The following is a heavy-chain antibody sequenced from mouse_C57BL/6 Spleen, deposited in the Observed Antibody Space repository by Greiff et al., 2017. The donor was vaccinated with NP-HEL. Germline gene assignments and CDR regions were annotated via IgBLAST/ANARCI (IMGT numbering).Heavy chain of an antibody. Sequence: VQLKQSGPELVKPGASVKMSCKASGYTFTDYNMHWVKQSHGKSLEWIGYINPNNGGTSYNQKFKGKATLTVNKSSSTAYMELRSLTSEDSAIYYCARQIRSSYYFDYWGQGTTLTVSS. CDR1: GYTFTDYN. D-gene: IGHD3-2*02. CDR2: INPNNGGT. V-gene: IGHV1-22*01. J-gene: IGHJ2*01. CDR3: ARQIRSSYYFDY.